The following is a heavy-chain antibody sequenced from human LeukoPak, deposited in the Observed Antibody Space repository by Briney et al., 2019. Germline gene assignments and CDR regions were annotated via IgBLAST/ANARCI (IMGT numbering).Heavy chain of an antibody. CDR2: FSGSGGRT. CDR1: GFNFNSFA. Sequence: PGGSLRLSCAASGFNFNSFAMSWVRQAPGQGLELVSTFSGSGGRTYYADSVKGRFTISRDNSKNTLYLQMNSLRAEDTAVYYCAKSGLNRFDYWGQGTLVTVSS. V-gene: IGHV3-23*01. D-gene: IGHD2-15*01. J-gene: IGHJ4*02. CDR3: AKSGLNRFDY.